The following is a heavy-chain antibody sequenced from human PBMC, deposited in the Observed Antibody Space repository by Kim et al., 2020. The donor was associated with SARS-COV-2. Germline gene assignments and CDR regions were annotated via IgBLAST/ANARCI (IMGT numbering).Heavy chain of an antibody. J-gene: IGHJ4*02. D-gene: IGHD6-19*01. CDR1: GGTFSSYA. Sequence: SVKVSCKASGGTFSSYAISWVRQAPGQGLEWMGRIIPILGIANYAQKFQGRVTITADKSTSTAYMELSSLRSEDTAVYYCARGNSSGLGAFDYWGQGTLVTVSS. CDR2: IIPILGIA. CDR3: ARGNSSGLGAFDY. V-gene: IGHV1-69*04.